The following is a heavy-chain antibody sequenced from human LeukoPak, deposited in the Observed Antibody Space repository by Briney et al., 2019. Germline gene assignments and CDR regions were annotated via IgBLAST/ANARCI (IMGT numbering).Heavy chain of an antibody. D-gene: IGHD3-10*01. CDR1: GGTFSSYT. V-gene: IGHV1-69*04. CDR3: AGDLLAEYYYGSGSYSLGY. Sequence: SVKVSCRASGGTFSSYTISWVRQAPEQGLEWMGRIIPILGIANYAQKFQGRVTITADKSTSTAYMELSSLRSEDTAVYYCAGDLLAEYYYGSGSYSLGYWGQGTLVTVSS. CDR2: IIPILGIA. J-gene: IGHJ4*02.